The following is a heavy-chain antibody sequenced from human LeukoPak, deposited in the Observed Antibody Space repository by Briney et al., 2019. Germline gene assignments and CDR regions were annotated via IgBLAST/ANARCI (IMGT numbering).Heavy chain of an antibody. CDR3: AREPQSAYITMVRGVHFDY. D-gene: IGHD3-10*01. CDR1: GYTFTSYG. CDR2: VNPNSGGT. V-gene: IGHV1-2*02. J-gene: IGHJ4*02. Sequence: GASVKVSCKASGYTFTSYGISWVRQAPGQGLEWMGWVNPNSGGTNYAQRFQGRVTMTRDTSISTAYMELSRLRSDDTAVYYCAREPQSAYITMVRGVHFDYWGQGTLVTVSS.